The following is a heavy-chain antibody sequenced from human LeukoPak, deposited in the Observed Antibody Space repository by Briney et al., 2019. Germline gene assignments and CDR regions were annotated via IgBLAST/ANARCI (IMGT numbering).Heavy chain of an antibody. Sequence: GGSLRLSCSGSGFTFSSYAIHWVRQAPGKGLQYVSGIGSNGGNTYNADSVKGRFTISRDNSKNTVDLQMSSLRAEDTAVYYCVKRSGLYFDYWGQGTLVTVSS. CDR1: GFTFSSYA. D-gene: IGHD1-26*01. J-gene: IGHJ4*02. CDR3: VKRSGLYFDY. V-gene: IGHV3-64D*09. CDR2: IGSNGGNT.